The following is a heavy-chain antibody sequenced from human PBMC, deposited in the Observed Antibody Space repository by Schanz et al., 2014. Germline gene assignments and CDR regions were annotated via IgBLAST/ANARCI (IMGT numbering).Heavy chain of an antibody. CDR2: ISSSSMYI. Sequence: VHLVESGGGLAQPGGSLRLSCAASGFSFSTYGMTWVRQAPGKGLEWVSSISSSSMYIYQADSMRGRFTISRDNAKNSLYLQVNNLSAEDTAVYYCVRDKKGFVAVAGRAPFDYWGQGTLVTVSS. V-gene: IGHV3-21*01. CDR1: GFSFSTYG. J-gene: IGHJ4*02. CDR3: VRDKKGFVAVAGRAPFDY. D-gene: IGHD6-19*01.